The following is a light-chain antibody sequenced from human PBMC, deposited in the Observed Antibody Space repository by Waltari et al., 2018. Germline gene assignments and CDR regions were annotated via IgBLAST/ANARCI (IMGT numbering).Light chain of an antibody. CDR1: ELPRQN. Sequence: SYELTQPPSVSVSPGQTARITCSGYELPRQNAYWYQQKSRQAPVLVIYKDKGRPSGIPERFSGSSSGTTVSLTISGVLAEDEADYYCQSLDRSGTVIFGGGTTLTVL. CDR3: QSLDRSGTVI. J-gene: IGLJ2*01. V-gene: IGLV3-25*03. CDR2: KDK.